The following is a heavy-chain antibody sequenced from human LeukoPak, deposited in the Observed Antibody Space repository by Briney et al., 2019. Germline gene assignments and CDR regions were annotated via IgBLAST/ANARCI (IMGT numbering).Heavy chain of an antibody. Sequence: ASVKVSCKASGYTFTSYAMNWVRQAPGQGLEWMGWINTNTGNPTYAQGFTGRFVFSLDTSVSTAYLQISSLKAEDTAVYYCARDVDLRCFDPPVGWFDPWGQGTLVTVSS. CDR1: GYTFTSYA. J-gene: IGHJ5*02. V-gene: IGHV7-4-1*02. CDR3: ARDVDLRCFDPPVGWFDP. CDR2: INTNTGNP. D-gene: IGHD3-9*01.